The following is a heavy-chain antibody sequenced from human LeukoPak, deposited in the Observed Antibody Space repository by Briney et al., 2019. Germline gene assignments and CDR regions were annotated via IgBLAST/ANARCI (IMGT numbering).Heavy chain of an antibody. V-gene: IGHV1-18*01. Sequence: ASVKVSCTASGYTFSNYGISWVRQAPGQGLEWMGWISTNKGNTKSAQKNQGRVTMTTDTSTSTVHMELRSLRSDDTAVYYCARARYYDFWSGYPADFDYWGQGTLVTVSS. CDR1: GYTFSNYG. J-gene: IGHJ4*02. CDR2: ISTNKGNT. D-gene: IGHD3-3*01. CDR3: ARARYYDFWSGYPADFDY.